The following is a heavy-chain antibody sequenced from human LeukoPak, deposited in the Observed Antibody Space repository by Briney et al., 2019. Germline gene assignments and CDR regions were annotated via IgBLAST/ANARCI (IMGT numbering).Heavy chain of an antibody. CDR1: GYTFTSYG. Sequence: ASVKVSCKASGYTFTSYGFSWVRQAPGQGLEWMGWISAYNGNTNYAQKFQGRVTMTTDTSTSTAYMELRSLISDDTAVYYCARVIRSVVVGTVDYWGQGTLVTVSS. V-gene: IGHV1-18*01. J-gene: IGHJ4*02. CDR3: ARVIRSVVVGTVDY. CDR2: ISAYNGNT. D-gene: IGHD6-19*01.